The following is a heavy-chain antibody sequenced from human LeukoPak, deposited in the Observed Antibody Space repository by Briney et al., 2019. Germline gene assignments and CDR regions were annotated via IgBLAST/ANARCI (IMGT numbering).Heavy chain of an antibody. V-gene: IGHV1-18*01. CDR3: ARAVVAVTLSLGDFDY. Sequence: GASVTVSCKASGYTFTSYGISWVRQAPGQGLEWMGWISAYNGNTNYAQKLQGRVTMTTDTSTSTAYMELRSLRSDDAAVYYGARAVVAVTLSLGDFDYWGQGTLVTVSS. J-gene: IGHJ4*02. CDR1: GYTFTSYG. D-gene: IGHD1-26*01. CDR2: ISAYNGNT.